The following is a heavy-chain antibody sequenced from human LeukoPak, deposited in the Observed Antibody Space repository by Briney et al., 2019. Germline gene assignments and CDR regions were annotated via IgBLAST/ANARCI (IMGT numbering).Heavy chain of an antibody. Sequence: PSETLSLTCTVSGGSISSSSYYWGWIRQPPVKGLEWIGSIYYSGSTYYNPSLKSRVTISVDTSKNQFSLKLSSVTAADTAVYYCASSTAGYYYDSSGYLNHWGQGTLVTVSS. CDR3: ASSTAGYYYDSSGYLNH. D-gene: IGHD3-22*01. J-gene: IGHJ5*02. V-gene: IGHV4-39*07. CDR2: IYYSGST. CDR1: GGSISSSSYY.